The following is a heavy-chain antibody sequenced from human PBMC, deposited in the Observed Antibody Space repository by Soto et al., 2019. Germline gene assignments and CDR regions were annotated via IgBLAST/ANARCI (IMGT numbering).Heavy chain of an antibody. D-gene: IGHD5-18*01. CDR1: GGTFSVYY. CDR3: ARSLTWIQLWLRGYYFDY. Sequence: SESLSLTIAVYGGTFSVYYWSWIRKPPGKGLEWIGEINHSGSTNYNPSLKSRVTISVDTSKNQFSLKLSSVTAADTAVYYCARSLTWIQLWLRGYYFDYWGQGTLVTVFS. J-gene: IGHJ4*02. CDR2: INHSGST. V-gene: IGHV4-34*01.